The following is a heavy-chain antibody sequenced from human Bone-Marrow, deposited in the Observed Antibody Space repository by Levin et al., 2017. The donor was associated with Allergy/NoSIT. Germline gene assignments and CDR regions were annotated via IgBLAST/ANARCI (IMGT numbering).Heavy chain of an antibody. CDR3: ARAYCSSTSCYVLDAFDI. Sequence: ASVKVSCKASGGTFSSYAISWVRQAPGQGLEWMGGIIPIFGTANYAQKFQGRVTITADESTSTAYMELSSLRSEDTAVYYCARAYCSSTSCYVLDAFDIWGQGTMVTVSS. CDR1: GGTFSSYA. V-gene: IGHV1-69*13. J-gene: IGHJ3*02. D-gene: IGHD2-2*01. CDR2: IIPIFGTA.